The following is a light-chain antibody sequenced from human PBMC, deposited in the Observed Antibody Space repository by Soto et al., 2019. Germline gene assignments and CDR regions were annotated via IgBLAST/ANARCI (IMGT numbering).Light chain of an antibody. J-gene: IGKJ1*01. CDR2: GAS. CDR3: QQYNNWPQT. Sequence: EIVLTQSPGTLSLSPGERATLSCRASQSVSSSYLAWYQQKPGQAPRLLIYGASTRATGIPARFSGSGFGTEFTLTISGLQSEDFAVYYCQQYNNWPQTFGQGTKVDIK. CDR1: QSVSSSY. V-gene: IGKV3-15*01.